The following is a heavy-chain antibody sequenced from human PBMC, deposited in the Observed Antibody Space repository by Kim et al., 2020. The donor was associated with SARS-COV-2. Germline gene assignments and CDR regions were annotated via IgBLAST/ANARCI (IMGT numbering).Heavy chain of an antibody. CDR3: ASGYDSSGYYLPDY. D-gene: IGHD3-22*01. Sequence: GGSLRLSCAASGFTFSSYSMNWVRQAPGKGLEWVSSISSSSSYIYYADSVKGRFTISRDNAKNSLYLQMNSLRAEDTAVYYCASGYDSSGYYLPDYWGQGTLVTVSS. CDR2: ISSSSSYI. J-gene: IGHJ4*02. V-gene: IGHV3-21*01. CDR1: GFTFSSYS.